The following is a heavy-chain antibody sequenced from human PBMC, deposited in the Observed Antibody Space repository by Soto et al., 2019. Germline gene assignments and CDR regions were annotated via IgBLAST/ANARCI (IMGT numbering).Heavy chain of an antibody. CDR2: ISADNGNT. CDR3: ARVYYDSSGFSHEDH. CDR1: GYSFNNYL. D-gene: IGHD3-22*01. J-gene: IGHJ1*01. Sequence: QVTLVQSGAEVKKPGASVMVSCQASGYSFNNYLISWVRQAPGQGPEWVGWISADNGNTNYGQKFLGRVTMTTDTSTSTAYMDLRRLRSDDTAVYYCARVYYDSSGFSHEDHWGQGTLVNVSS. V-gene: IGHV1-18*01.